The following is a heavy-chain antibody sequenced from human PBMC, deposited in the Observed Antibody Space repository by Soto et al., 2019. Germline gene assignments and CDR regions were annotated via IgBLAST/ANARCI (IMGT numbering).Heavy chain of an antibody. J-gene: IGHJ4*02. CDR3: ARHKSPRGWYFDY. CDR2: IYYSGST. Sequence: SETLSLTCTVSGGSISSYYWSWIRHPPGKGLEWIGYIYYSGSTNYNPSLKSRVTISVDTSKNQFSLKLSSVTAADTAVYYCARHKSPRGWYFDYWGQGTLVTVSS. V-gene: IGHV4-59*08. D-gene: IGHD6-19*01. CDR1: GGSISSYY.